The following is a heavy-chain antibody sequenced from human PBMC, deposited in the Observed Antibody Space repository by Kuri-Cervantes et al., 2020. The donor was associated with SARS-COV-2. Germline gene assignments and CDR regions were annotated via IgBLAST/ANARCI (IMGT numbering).Heavy chain of an antibody. CDR2: ISYDGRSA. V-gene: IGHV3-30*03. CDR3: ARDLGGYFDY. D-gene: IGHD2-15*01. Sequence: GGSLRLSCAASGFTFSSYSLHWVRQAPGKGLEWMAIISYDGRSAYYADSVKGRFTISRDNSKNTLYLQMSSLRGEDTAVYYCARDLGGYFDYWGPGTLVTVSS. CDR1: GFTFSSYS. J-gene: IGHJ4*02.